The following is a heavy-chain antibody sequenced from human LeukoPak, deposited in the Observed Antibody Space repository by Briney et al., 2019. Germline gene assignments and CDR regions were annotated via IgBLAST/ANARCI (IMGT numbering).Heavy chain of an antibody. D-gene: IGHD2-15*01. V-gene: IGHV4-38-2*01. CDR2: LYHSGSA. Sequence: SETLSLTCDVSDYSIRSGYYWGWIRQPPGKGLEWIGSLYHSGSAYYSPSLKSRVTTSLDTSNNELSLRLSSVTAADTAIYYCARQNVVVVVAATPGAFDIWGQGTLVTVSS. CDR1: DYSIRSGYY. CDR3: ARQNVVVVVAATPGAFDI. J-gene: IGHJ3*02.